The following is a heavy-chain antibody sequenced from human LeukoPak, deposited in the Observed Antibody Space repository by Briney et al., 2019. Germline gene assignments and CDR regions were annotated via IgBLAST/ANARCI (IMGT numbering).Heavy chain of an antibody. J-gene: IGHJ4*02. CDR3: ARDSYYDFWSGYYTLTFDY. CDR1: GYTFTSYY. V-gene: IGHV1-46*01. CDR2: INPSGGST. D-gene: IGHD3-3*01. Sequence: GASVKVSCKASGYTFTSYYMHWVRQAPGQGLEWMGLINPSGGSTSYAQKFQGRVTMTRDTSTSTVYMELSSLRSEDTAVYYCARDSYYDFWSGYYTLTFDYWGQGTLVTVSS.